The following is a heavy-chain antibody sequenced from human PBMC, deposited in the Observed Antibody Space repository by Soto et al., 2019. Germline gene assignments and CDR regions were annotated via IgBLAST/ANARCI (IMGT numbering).Heavy chain of an antibody. V-gene: IGHV1-69*01. D-gene: IGHD1-26*01. CDR2: IIPIFGTA. CDR1: GGTFSSYA. J-gene: IGHJ4*02. CDR3: ARGSGIVGATTPFGFDY. Sequence: QVQLVQSGAEVKKPGSSVKVSCKASGGTFSSYAISWVRQAPGQGLEWMGGIIPIFGTANYAQKFQGRVTITADESTSSAYMELSSLRSEDTAVYYCARGSGIVGATTPFGFDYWGQGTLVTVSS.